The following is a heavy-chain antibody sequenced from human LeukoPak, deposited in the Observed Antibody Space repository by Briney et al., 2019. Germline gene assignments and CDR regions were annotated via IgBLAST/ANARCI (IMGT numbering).Heavy chain of an antibody. CDR2: IDWDDDK. D-gene: IGHD5-18*01. CDR3: AIGSLGYNYGLAY. J-gene: IGHJ4*02. Sequence: SGPTLVNPTQTLTLTCTFSELSLSTSGMCVNWIRQPPGKALEWLARIDWDDDKYYSTSLKTRLTISKDTSKNQVVLTMTNMDPVDTATYYCAIGSLGYNYGLAYWGQGTLVTVSS. CDR1: ELSLSTSGMC. V-gene: IGHV2-70*11.